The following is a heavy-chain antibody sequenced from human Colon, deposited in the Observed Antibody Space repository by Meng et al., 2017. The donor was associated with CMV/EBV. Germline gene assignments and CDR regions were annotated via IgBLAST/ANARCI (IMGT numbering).Heavy chain of an antibody. D-gene: IGHD1-1*01. CDR1: GFIFGDYA. J-gene: IGHJ3*01. CDR3: AAHPLKYRAFDV. V-gene: IGHV3-21*04. Sequence: GESLKISCAASGFIFGDYAMTWVRQAPGKGLEWVASIIGSGFYTYYADSVKGRFTISRDTARNLLHLQMNSLRVDDTAIYYCAAHPLKYRAFDVWGQGTVVTVSS. CDR2: IIGSGFYT.